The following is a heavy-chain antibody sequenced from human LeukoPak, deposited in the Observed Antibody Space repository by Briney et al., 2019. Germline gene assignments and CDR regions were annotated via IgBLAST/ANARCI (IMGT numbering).Heavy chain of an antibody. CDR2: ISSSGSTI. D-gene: IGHD6-19*01. J-gene: IGHJ3*02. CDR3: ARWLFSAFDI. V-gene: IGHV3-48*01. CDR1: GFTFSNYI. Sequence: GGSLRLSCAASGFTFSNYIMNWVRQAPGKGLEWVSYISSSGSTIYYADSVKGRFTISRDNAKNSLYLQMNSLRAEDTAVYYCARWLFSAFDIWGQGTMVTVSS.